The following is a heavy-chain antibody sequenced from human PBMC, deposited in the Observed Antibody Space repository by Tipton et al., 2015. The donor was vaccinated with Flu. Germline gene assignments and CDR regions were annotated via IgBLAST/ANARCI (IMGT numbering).Heavy chain of an antibody. J-gene: IGHJ5*02. V-gene: IGHV4-38-2*01. CDR3: AKTYFDSSDSPDRFDP. Sequence: LRLSCAASGFTFSSYAMSWVRQAPGKGLEWIGSIYQSGTTYYNPSLKSRVTISVDTSRNQFSLKLSSVTAADTAVYYCAKTYFDSSDSPDRFDPWGQGTLVTVSS. CDR2: IYQSGTT. D-gene: IGHD3-22*01. CDR1: GFTFSSYA.